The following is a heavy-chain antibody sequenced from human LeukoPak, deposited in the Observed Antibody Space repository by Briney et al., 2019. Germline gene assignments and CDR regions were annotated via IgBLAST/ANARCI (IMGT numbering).Heavy chain of an antibody. J-gene: IGHJ4*02. CDR3: ASGESPPFWSCYYYYFDY. V-gene: IGHV1-69*05. CDR2: IIPIFGTA. D-gene: IGHD3-3*01. CDR1: GGTFSSYA. Sequence: GASVKVSCKASGGTFSSYAISWVRQAPGQGLEWMGAIIPIFGTANYAQKLQGRVTITTDESTSTAYMELSSLRSEDTAVYYCASGESPPFWSCYYYYFDYWGQGTLVTVSS.